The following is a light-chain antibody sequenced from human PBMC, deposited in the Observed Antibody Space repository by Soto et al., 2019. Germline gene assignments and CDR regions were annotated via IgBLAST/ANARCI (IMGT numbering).Light chain of an antibody. V-gene: IGKV1-33*01. Sequence: DIQMTQSPSSLSASVGDRVTITCQASQDISKYLNWFQQRPGKAPRLLIYDASKLETGVPSRYSGRGVGTDFTFIISSLQPEDIATYYCQQYDNFPRTFGQGTKLEIK. CDR2: DAS. CDR1: QDISKY. J-gene: IGKJ2*01. CDR3: QQYDNFPRT.